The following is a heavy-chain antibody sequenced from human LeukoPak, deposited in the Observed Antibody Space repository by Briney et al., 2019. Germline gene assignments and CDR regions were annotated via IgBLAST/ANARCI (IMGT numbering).Heavy chain of an antibody. V-gene: IGHV3-53*01. Sequence: GGSLRLSCAASGFTVSSNYMSWVRQAPGKGLEWVSVIYSGGSTYYADSVKGRFTISRDNSKNTLYLQMNSLRAEDTAVYYCVQVPDYGDYSIDYWGQGTLVTVSS. CDR1: GFTVSSNY. CDR3: VQVPDYGDYSIDY. CDR2: IYSGGST. D-gene: IGHD4-17*01. J-gene: IGHJ4*02.